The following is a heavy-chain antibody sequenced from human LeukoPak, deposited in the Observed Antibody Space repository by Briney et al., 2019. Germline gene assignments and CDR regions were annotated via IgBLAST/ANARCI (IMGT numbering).Heavy chain of an antibody. CDR1: GGTFSSYA. J-gene: IGHJ4*02. V-gene: IGHV1-69*01. D-gene: IGHD1-26*01. CDR3: ARDRYSGSYFPHFDY. Sequence: ASVKVSCKASGGTFSSYAISWVRQAPGQGLEWMGGIIPIFGTANYAQKFQGRATIIADESTSTAHMELSSLRSEDTAVYYCARDRYSGSYFPHFDYWGQGTLVTVSS. CDR2: IIPIFGTA.